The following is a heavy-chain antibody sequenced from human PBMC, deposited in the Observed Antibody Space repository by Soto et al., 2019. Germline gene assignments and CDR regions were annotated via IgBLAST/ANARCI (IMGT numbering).Heavy chain of an antibody. J-gene: IGHJ6*02. CDR1: GFSLSTSGVG. V-gene: IGHV2-5*01. D-gene: IGHD6-19*01. CDR2: IYWNDDK. CDR3: AHSPYSSGWWLAPRALYYYYGMDV. Sequence: VSGPTLVKPTQTLTLTCTFSGFSLSTSGVGVGWIRQPPGKALEWLALIYWNDDKRYSPSLKSRLTITKDTSKNQVVLTMTNMDPVDTATYYCAHSPYSSGWWLAPRALYYYYGMDVWGQGTTVTVSS.